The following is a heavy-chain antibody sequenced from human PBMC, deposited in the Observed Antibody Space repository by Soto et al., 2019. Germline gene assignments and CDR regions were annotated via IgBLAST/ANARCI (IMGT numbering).Heavy chain of an antibody. D-gene: IGHD2-15*01. Sequence: QVQLVESGGGVVQPGRSLRLSCVASGFPFSSYGMHWVRQAPGKGLDWVALISYDGSNKYYADSVKGRFTISRDNSKHTLYLQMSSLRVEDTAVYYCAGGQYYFDYCGQGTLVSVSS. CDR1: GFPFSSYG. CDR3: AGGQYYFDY. V-gene: IGHV3-30*03. J-gene: IGHJ4*02. CDR2: ISYDGSNK.